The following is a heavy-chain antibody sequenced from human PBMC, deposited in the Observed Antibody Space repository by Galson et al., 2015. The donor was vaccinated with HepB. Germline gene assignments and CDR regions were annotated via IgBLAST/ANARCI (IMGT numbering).Heavy chain of an antibody. CDR2: ISSSSSYI. CDR1: GFTFSSYS. D-gene: IGHD1-26*01. Sequence: SLRLSCAASGFTFSSYSMNWVRQAPGKGLEWVSSISSSSSYIYYADSVKGRFTISRDNAKNSLYLQMNSLRAEDTAVYYCARTSIVGATGDYWGQGTLVTVSS. CDR3: ARTSIVGATGDY. V-gene: IGHV3-21*01. J-gene: IGHJ4*02.